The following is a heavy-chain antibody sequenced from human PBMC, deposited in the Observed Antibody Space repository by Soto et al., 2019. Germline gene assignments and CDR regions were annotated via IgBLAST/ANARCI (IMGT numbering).Heavy chain of an antibody. D-gene: IGHD3-10*01. V-gene: IGHV3-30*18. CDR3: VQGSYSRYHPLDY. CDR2: ISNDGNHK. CDR1: GFTFSSFG. Sequence: QVQLVESGGGVVQPGRSLRLSCAASGFTFSSFGMHWVRRAPGTGLEWVAAISNDGNHKYYADSVKGRFTISRDNSIITLYLQMNSLTTDDPAVYHCVQGSYSRYHPLDYWGQGALVTVSS. J-gene: IGHJ4*02.